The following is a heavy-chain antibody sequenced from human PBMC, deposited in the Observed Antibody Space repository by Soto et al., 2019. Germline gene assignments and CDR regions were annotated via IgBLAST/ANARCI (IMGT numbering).Heavy chain of an antibody. V-gene: IGHV1-69*02. CDR1: GGTFSSYT. CDR3: ARAIVVVPAATTVRYGMDV. CDR2: IIPILGIA. D-gene: IGHD2-2*01. J-gene: IGHJ6*02. Sequence: QVQLVQSGAEVKKPGSSVKVSCKASGGTFSSYTISWVRQAPGQGLEWMGRIIPILGIANYAQKFQGRVTITADKSTSTAYMELGSLRSEDTAVYYCARAIVVVPAATTVRYGMDVWGQGTTVTVSS.